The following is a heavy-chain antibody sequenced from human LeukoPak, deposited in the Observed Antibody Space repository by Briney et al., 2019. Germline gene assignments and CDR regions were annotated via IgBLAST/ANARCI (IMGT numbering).Heavy chain of an antibody. J-gene: IGHJ4*02. Sequence: PSGTLSLTCAVSGGSISSSNWWSWVRQPPGKRLGWIGEIYHSGSTNYNPSLKSRVTISVDKSKNQFSLKLSSVTAADTAVYYCARDMITFGGVIVPLGYWGQGTLVTVSS. CDR3: ARDMITFGGVIVPLGY. D-gene: IGHD3-16*02. CDR2: IYHSGST. CDR1: GGSISSSNW. V-gene: IGHV4-4*02.